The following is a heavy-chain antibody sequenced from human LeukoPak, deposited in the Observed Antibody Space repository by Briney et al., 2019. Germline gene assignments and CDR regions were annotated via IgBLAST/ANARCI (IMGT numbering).Heavy chain of an antibody. Sequence: GESLKISCKASGYSFATYWIGWVRQTPGKGLEWMGLIYPGDSDTRYNPSFQGQVTISADKSISSTSLQWRSLKASDTAMYYCARPNGGRLWAWYFDYWGQGTPVTVSS. CDR3: ARPNGGRLWAWYFDY. CDR1: GYSFATYW. CDR2: IYPGDSDT. J-gene: IGHJ4*02. V-gene: IGHV5-51*01. D-gene: IGHD7-27*01.